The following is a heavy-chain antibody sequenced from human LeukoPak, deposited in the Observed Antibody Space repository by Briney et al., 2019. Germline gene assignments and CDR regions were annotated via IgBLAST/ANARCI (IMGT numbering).Heavy chain of an antibody. CDR1: PGSFSTYY. D-gene: IGHD5-18*01. CDR3: ARGRRERGYSYGPFDL. V-gene: IGHV4-34*01. CDR2: INHSGAT. J-gene: IGHJ2*01. Sequence: PSETLSLNCAVSPGSFSTYYWSWLRQPPGKGLEWLGEINHSGATNYNPSLKSRVTISVDTSKNQFSLKLSSVTAADTAVYYCARGRRERGYSYGPFDLWGRGTLVTVSS.